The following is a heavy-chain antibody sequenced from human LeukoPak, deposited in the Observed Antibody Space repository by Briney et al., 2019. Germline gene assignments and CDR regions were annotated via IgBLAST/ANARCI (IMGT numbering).Heavy chain of an antibody. V-gene: IGHV1-18*01. CDR2: ISAYNGNT. Sequence: ALVKVSCKASGYTFTSYGISWVRQAPGQGLGWMGWISAYNGNTNYAQKLQGRVTMTTDTSTSTAYMELRSLRSDDTAVYYCARDLRVRGLRFWDTWGQGTMVTVSS. J-gene: IGHJ3*02. CDR3: ARDLRVRGLRFWDT. D-gene: IGHD3-10*01. CDR1: GYTFTSYG.